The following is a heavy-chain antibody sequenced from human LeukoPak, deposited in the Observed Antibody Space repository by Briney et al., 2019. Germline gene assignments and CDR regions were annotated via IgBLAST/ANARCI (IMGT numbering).Heavy chain of an antibody. CDR1: GGTFSSYV. D-gene: IGHD3-22*01. CDR2: IIPIFCTA. Sequence: GASVKVSCKASGGTFSSYVISWVRQAPGQGLEGMGRIIPIFCTANYAQKFQGTIPITTNDSTSPVYLELSSLRSEDTAVYYCARGAYDSSGYYPCNWFDPWGQGTLVTVSS. V-gene: IGHV1-69*05. J-gene: IGHJ5*02. CDR3: ARGAYDSSGYYPCNWFDP.